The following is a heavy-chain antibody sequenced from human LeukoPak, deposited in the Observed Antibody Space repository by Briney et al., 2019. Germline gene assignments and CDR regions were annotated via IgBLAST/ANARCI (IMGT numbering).Heavy chain of an antibody. CDR3: ARASWGDCSSTSCSPDY. D-gene: IGHD2-2*01. CDR2: INHSGST. J-gene: IGHJ4*02. CDR1: GGSFSGYY. V-gene: IGHV4-34*01. Sequence: SETLSLTCAVYGGSFSGYYWSWIRQPPGKGLEWIGEINHSGSTDYNPSLKSRVTISVDMSKNQFSLKLSSVTAADTAVYYCARASWGDCSSTSCSPDYWGQGTLVTVSS.